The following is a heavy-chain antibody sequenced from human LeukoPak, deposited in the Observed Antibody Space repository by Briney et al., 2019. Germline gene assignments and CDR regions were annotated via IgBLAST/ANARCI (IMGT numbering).Heavy chain of an antibody. CDR1: GFTFSSYA. V-gene: IGHV3-23*01. CDR2: ISGSGGRT. CDR3: AKVSVWSKYCFDY. D-gene: IGHD6-19*01. J-gene: IGHJ4*02. Sequence: PGGSLRLSCAASGFTFSSYAMSWVRQAPGRGLEWVSTISGSGGRTYYADSVEGRFTISRDNSKNTLYLQMNGLRAEDTAVYYCAKVSVWSKYCFDYWGQGTLVSVSS.